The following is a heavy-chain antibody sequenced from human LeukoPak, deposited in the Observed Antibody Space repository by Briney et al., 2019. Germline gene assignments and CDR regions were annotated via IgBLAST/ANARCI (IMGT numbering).Heavy chain of an antibody. J-gene: IGHJ4*02. CDR1: GFTFSSCA. CDR2: ISGSGGST. CDR3: AKDSVVVPAAYFDY. V-gene: IGHV3-23*01. D-gene: IGHD2-2*01. Sequence: GGSLRLSCAASGFTFSSCAMSWVRQAPGKGLEWVSAISGSGGSTYYADSVKGRFTISRDNSKNTLYLQMNSLRAEDTAVYYCAKDSVVVPAAYFDYWGQGTLVSVSS.